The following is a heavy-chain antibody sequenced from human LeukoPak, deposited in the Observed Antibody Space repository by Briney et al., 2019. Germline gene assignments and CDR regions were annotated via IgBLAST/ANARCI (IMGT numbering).Heavy chain of an antibody. V-gene: IGHV5-51*01. Sequence: GESLQISCKGSGYNFTSYWIGWVRQMPGKGLEWMGIIYPGDSDTRYSPSFQGQVTISADKSTSTAYLQWSSLKASDTAMYYCARHPSASYYYFDYWGQGTLVTVSS. CDR2: IYPGDSDT. CDR3: ARHPSASYYYFDY. CDR1: GYNFTSYW. J-gene: IGHJ4*02. D-gene: IGHD1-26*01.